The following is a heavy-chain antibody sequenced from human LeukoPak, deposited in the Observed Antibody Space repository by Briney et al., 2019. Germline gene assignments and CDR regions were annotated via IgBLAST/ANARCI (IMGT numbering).Heavy chain of an antibody. J-gene: IGHJ5*02. Sequence: SVKVSCKASGGTFSSYAISWVRQAPGQGLEWMGGFIPIFGTANYAQKFQGRVTITADGSTSTAYMELSSLRSEDTAVYYCARRQQLLRSWFDPWGQGTLVTVSS. CDR2: FIPIFGTA. CDR1: GGTFSSYA. V-gene: IGHV1-69*13. D-gene: IGHD6-13*01. CDR3: ARRQQLLRSWFDP.